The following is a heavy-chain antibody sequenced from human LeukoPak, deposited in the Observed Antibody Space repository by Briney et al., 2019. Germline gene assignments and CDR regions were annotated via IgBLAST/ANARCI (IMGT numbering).Heavy chain of an antibody. CDR3: AKGRGSGSYYFDY. V-gene: IGHV3-9*01. CDR2: ISWNSGSI. CDR1: GFTFDDYA. D-gene: IGHD3-10*01. Sequence: GRSLRLSCGASGFTFDDYAMHWVRQAPGKGLEWVSGISWNSGSIGYADSVKGRFTISRDNAKNSLYLQMNSLRAEDTALYYCAKGRGSGSYYFDYWGQGTLVTVSS. J-gene: IGHJ4*02.